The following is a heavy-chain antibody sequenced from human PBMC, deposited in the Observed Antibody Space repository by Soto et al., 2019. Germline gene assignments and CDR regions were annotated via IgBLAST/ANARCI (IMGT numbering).Heavy chain of an antibody. D-gene: IGHD3-22*01. Sequence: QVQLVESGGGVVQPGRSLRLSCAASGFTFSSYGMHWVRQAPGKGLEWVAVISYDGSNKYYADSVKGRFTISRDNSKNTPYLQMNSLRAEDTAVYYCAKGEYYYDSSGYPGYDYWGQGTLVTVSS. J-gene: IGHJ4*02. CDR1: GFTFSSYG. CDR2: ISYDGSNK. CDR3: AKGEYYYDSSGYPGYDY. V-gene: IGHV3-30*18.